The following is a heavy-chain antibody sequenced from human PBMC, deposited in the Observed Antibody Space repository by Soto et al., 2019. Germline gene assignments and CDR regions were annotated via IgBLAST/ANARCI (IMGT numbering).Heavy chain of an antibody. V-gene: IGHV4-59*01. CDR2: IYYSGST. J-gene: IGHJ6*03. CDR3: ARGVKYSSSRNIYYYYYMDV. D-gene: IGHD6-6*01. CDR1: GGSISSYY. Sequence: SETLSLTCTVSGGSISSYYWSWIRQPPGKGLEWIGYIYYSGSTNYSPSLKSRVTISVDTSKNQFSLKLSSVTAADTAVYYCARGVKYSSSRNIYYYYYMDVWGKGTTVTVSS.